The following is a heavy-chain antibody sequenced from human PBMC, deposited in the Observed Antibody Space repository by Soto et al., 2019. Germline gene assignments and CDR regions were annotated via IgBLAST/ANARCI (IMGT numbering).Heavy chain of an antibody. CDR1: GGSVNSGDFY. V-gene: IGHV4-61*08. CDR2: SFYNGRT. J-gene: IGHJ6*02. Sequence: SETLSLTCSVSGGSVNSGDFYWNWMRQTPGKGLEWIGYSFYNGRTNYKSSLRGRVTITVDTSKNQFSLKLNSVTAADSAVYYCARGTDCVGGACDEGRKGLDVWGQGTTVTVSS. CDR3: ARGTDCVGGACDEGRKGLDV. D-gene: IGHD2-21*01.